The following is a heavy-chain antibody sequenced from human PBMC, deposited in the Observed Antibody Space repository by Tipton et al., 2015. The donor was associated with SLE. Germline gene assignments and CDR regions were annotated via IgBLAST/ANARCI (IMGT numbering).Heavy chain of an antibody. Sequence: TLSLTCTVSGGSISSYYWSWIRQPPGKGLKWIGEINHSGSTNYNPSLKSRVTISVDTSKNQFSLKLSSVTAADTAVYYCARDLLSWDAFDIWGQGTMVTVSS. CDR2: INHSGST. CDR3: ARDLLSWDAFDI. V-gene: IGHV4-59*01. D-gene: IGHD2/OR15-2a*01. J-gene: IGHJ3*02. CDR1: GGSISSYY.